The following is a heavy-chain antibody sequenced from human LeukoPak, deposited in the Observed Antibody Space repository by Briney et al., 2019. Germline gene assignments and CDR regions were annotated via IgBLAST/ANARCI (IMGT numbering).Heavy chain of an antibody. Sequence: PGGSLRLSCAASGFTFSSFTMNWVRQAPGKGLEWVSSISANSGDIYYADSVKGRFTISRDNAQNSLYLQMNSLRAEDTAVYYCAREGNYHYYMDVWGKGTTVTVSS. V-gene: IGHV3-21*01. CDR1: GFTFSSFT. CDR3: AREGNYHYYMDV. D-gene: IGHD1-1*01. J-gene: IGHJ6*03. CDR2: ISANSGDI.